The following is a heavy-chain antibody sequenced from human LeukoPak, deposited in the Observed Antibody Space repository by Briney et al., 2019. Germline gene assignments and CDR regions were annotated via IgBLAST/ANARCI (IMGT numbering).Heavy chain of an antibody. J-gene: IGHJ1*01. D-gene: IGHD6-25*01. V-gene: IGHV1-3*01. Sequence: ASVKVSCKASGHTFTSYAMHWVRQAPGQRLEWMGWINAGNGNTKYSQKFQGRVTITRDTSASTAYMELSSLRSEDTAVYYCAMASSANTAEYFQHWGQGTLVTVSS. CDR3: AMASSANTAEYFQH. CDR2: INAGNGNT. CDR1: GHTFTSYA.